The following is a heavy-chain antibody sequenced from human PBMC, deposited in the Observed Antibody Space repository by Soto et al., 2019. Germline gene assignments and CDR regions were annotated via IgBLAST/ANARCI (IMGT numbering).Heavy chain of an antibody. J-gene: IGHJ5*02. CDR3: ARLYCSSSTCDSWFDP. V-gene: IGHV5-10-1*01. CDR1: GYTFTTFW. Sequence: GESLKISCTGFGYTFTTFWISWVRQMPGRGLEWMGRIDPRDSYTNYSPSFQGHVTISVDKSISTAYLQWGSLRASDTAMYYCARLYCSSSTCDSWFDPWGQGTLVTVSS. D-gene: IGHD2-2*01. CDR2: IDPRDSYT.